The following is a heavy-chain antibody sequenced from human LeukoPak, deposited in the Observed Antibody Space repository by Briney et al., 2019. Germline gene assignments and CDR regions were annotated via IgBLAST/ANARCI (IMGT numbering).Heavy chain of an antibody. D-gene: IGHD4-17*01. Sequence: ASVKVSCKASGYSFINYYIHWVRQAPGQGLEWMGIINPSGGSTSYAQKFQGRVTMTRDTSTSTAYMELRSLRSDDTAVYYCARYGDYGLQNAGYYMDVWGKGTTVTVSS. CDR3: ARYGDYGLQNAGYYMDV. CDR1: GYSFINYY. V-gene: IGHV1-46*01. CDR2: INPSGGST. J-gene: IGHJ6*03.